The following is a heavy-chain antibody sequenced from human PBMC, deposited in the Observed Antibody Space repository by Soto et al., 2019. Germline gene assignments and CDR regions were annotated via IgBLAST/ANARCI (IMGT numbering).Heavy chain of an antibody. CDR2: LYNTGST. Sequence: SETLSLTCTVSGASISRYYWSWIRQSPGKGLEWIGYLYNTGSTIYNPSLKSRVTISVDTSKNQFSLKLSSVTAADTAVYYFARHRPAYCGGDCYSNWEFDYWGQGTLVTVSS. CDR3: ARHRPAYCGGDCYSNWEFDY. D-gene: IGHD2-21*02. V-gene: IGHV4-59*08. CDR1: GASISRYY. J-gene: IGHJ4*02.